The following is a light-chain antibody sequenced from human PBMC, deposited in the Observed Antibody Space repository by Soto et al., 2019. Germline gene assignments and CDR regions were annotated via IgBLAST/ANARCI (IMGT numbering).Light chain of an antibody. CDR3: QQSYSTPWP. V-gene: IGKV1-5*03. Sequence: DNQMTQSPSTLSASVGGRVTITCRASQSVRSWLAWYQQKPGQAPNLLIYRASTLQSGVPSRFSGSGSGTDFTLTISNLQPEDFATYYCQQSYSTPWPFGQGTKVDIK. CDR2: RAS. CDR1: QSVRSW. J-gene: IGKJ1*01.